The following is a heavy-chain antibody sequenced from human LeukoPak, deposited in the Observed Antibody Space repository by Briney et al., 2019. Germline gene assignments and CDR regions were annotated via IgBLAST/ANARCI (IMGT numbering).Heavy chain of an antibody. Sequence: GESLKISCKGSGYSFTSYWIGWVRQTPGKGLEWMGIIYPGDSDTRYSPSFQGQVTISADKSISTAYLQWSSLKASDTAMYYCARASKYCGGDCYSGHYYYYYGMDVWGQGTTVTVSS. V-gene: IGHV5-51*01. CDR2: IYPGDSDT. J-gene: IGHJ6*02. CDR3: ARASKYCGGDCYSGHYYYYYGMDV. CDR1: GYSFTSYW. D-gene: IGHD2-21*02.